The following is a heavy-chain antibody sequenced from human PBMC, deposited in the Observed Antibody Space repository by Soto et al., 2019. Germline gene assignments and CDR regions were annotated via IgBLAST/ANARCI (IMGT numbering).Heavy chain of an antibody. V-gene: IGHV3-9*01. CDR2: ISWNSGSI. Sequence: EVQLVESGGGLVQPGRSLRLSCAASGFTFDDYAMHWVRQAPGKGLEWVSGISWNSGSIGYADSVKGRFTISRDNAKNSLYLQMNSLRAEDTALYYCAKAPMGVDAFDIWGQGTMVTVSS. J-gene: IGHJ3*02. CDR1: GFTFDDYA. D-gene: IGHD3-16*01. CDR3: AKAPMGVDAFDI.